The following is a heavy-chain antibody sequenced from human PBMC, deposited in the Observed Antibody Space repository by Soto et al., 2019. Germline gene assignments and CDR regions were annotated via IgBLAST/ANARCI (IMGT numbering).Heavy chain of an antibody. J-gene: IGHJ4*02. V-gene: IGHV3-7*01. D-gene: IGHD1-1*01. CDR1: GFTFSTFW. CDR2: IKQDGSET. CDR3: ARDSGTSDY. Sequence: EVQLVESGGGLVQPWGSLRLSCAASGFTFSTFWMCWVRQAPGKGLEWVANIKQDGSETYYVDSVKGRFTISRDNAKNSLYLQMNSLRAEDTAVYYCARDSGTSDYWGQGTLVTVSS.